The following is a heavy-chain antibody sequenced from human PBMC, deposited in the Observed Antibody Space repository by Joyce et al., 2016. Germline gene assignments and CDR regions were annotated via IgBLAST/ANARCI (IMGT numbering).Heavy chain of an antibody. CDR2: FIPTLGTA. CDR3: AGGGRSSAYHY. CDR1: GGTVSSSS. Sequence: QVQLVQSGAEVKKPGSSVKFSCKASGGTVSSSSISWVRQAPGQGLEWRGRFIPTLGTANYAQNFQGRVTITADTSTTTAYMELSSLTSEDTAVYYCAGGGRSSAYHYWGQGTLVTVSS. D-gene: IGHD6-25*01. J-gene: IGHJ4*02. V-gene: IGHV1-69*06.